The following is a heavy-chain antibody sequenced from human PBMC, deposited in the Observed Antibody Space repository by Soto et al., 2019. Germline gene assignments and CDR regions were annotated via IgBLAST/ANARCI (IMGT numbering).Heavy chain of an antibody. CDR3: ARVSGSSYGMDV. CDR2: IYYSGST. Sequence: SETLSLTCTVSGGSISSYYWGWIRQPPGKGLGGIGYIYYSGSTNYNPSLKSRVTISVDTSKNQFSLKLSSVTAADTAVYYCARVSGSSYGMDVCGQGTTVTVSS. V-gene: IGHV4-59*01. J-gene: IGHJ6*02. CDR1: GGSISSYY.